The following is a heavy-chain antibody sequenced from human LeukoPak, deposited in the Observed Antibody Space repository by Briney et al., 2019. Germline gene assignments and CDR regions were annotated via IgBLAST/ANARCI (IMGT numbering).Heavy chain of an antibody. J-gene: IGHJ4*02. CDR3: ARARVVTKWIDY. CDR2: IIPIVGTT. Sequence: ASVKVSCKASGGTFSSYAFSWVRQAPGQGLEWMGGIIPIVGTTNYAQMFQGRVTITADESTSTAYMELSSLRSEDTAVYYCARARVVTKWIDYWGQGTLVTVSS. CDR1: GGTFSSYA. D-gene: IGHD2-21*02. V-gene: IGHV1-69*13.